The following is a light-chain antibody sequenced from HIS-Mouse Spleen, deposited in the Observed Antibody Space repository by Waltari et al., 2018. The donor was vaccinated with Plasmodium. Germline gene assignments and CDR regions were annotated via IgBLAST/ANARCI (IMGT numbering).Light chain of an antibody. CDR2: GAS. CDR3: QQYGSSPRT. J-gene: IGKJ1*01. Sequence: EIVLTQSPGTLSLSPGERATLSCRASQSVSSSYLAWYQQKPGQAPRLLIHGASSRATGIPDRFSGSGSGTDFTLTISRREPEDFAVYYCQQYGSSPRTFGQGTKVEIK. V-gene: IGKV3-20*01. CDR1: QSVSSSY.